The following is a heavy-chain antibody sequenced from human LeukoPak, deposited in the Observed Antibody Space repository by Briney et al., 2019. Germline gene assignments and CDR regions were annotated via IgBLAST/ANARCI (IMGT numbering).Heavy chain of an antibody. D-gene: IGHD1-26*01. V-gene: IGHV3-7*01. CDR2: IKRDGSEK. CDR1: GFTFGSYW. Sequence: GGSLRLSCAASGFTFGSYWMSWVRQAPGKGLEWVANIKRDGSEKYYVDSVEGRFTISRDNAKHSLYLQMNSLRAEDTAVYYCAKGDTTWELPHDYWGQGTLVTVSS. J-gene: IGHJ4*02. CDR3: AKGDTTWELPHDY.